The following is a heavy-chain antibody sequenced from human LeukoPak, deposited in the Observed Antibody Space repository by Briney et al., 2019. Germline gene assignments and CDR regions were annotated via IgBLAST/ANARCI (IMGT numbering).Heavy chain of an antibody. CDR3: ARDFHDYYYYYGMDL. J-gene: IGHJ6*02. CDR1: GGSISSGGYY. V-gene: IGHV4-31*03. CDR2: IYYSGST. Sequence: PSETLSLTCTVSGGSISSGGYYWSWIRQHPGKGLEWIGYIYYSGSTYYNPSLKSRVTISVDTSKNQFSLKLSSVTAADTAVYYCARDFHDYYYYYGMDLWGQGTTVTVSS.